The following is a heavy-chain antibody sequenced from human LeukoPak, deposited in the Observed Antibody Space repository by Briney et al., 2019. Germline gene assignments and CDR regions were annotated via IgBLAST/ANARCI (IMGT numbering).Heavy chain of an antibody. D-gene: IGHD3-10*01. Sequence: GGSLRLSCAASGFTFSSYAMHWVRQAPGKGLEWVAVISYDGSNKYYADSVKGRFTISRDNSKNTLYLQMNSLRAEDTAVYYCARRYYYGSGSYRYWGQGTLVTVSS. CDR1: GFTFSSYA. CDR2: ISYDGSNK. V-gene: IGHV3-30-3*01. CDR3: ARRYYYGSGSYRY. J-gene: IGHJ4*02.